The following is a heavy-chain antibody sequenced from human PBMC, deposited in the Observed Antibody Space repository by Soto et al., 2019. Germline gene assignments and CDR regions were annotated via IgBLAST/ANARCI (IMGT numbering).Heavy chain of an antibody. CDR1: GGTFRSYP. V-gene: IGHV1-69*01. J-gene: IGHJ4*02. D-gene: IGHD1-26*01. CDR2: IIPIFGTA. CDR3: ARVGLVAATLPGSFDY. Sequence: SVNDSCRSSGGTFRSYPISWGRQAPGQGLEWMGGIIPIFGTANYAQKFQGRVTITADESTSTAYMELSSLRSEDTAVYYCARVGLVAATLPGSFDYCGQGTLVTVSS.